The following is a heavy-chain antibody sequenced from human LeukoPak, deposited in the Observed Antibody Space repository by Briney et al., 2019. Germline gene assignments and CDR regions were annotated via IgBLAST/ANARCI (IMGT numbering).Heavy chain of an antibody. J-gene: IGHJ6*03. CDR3: ARACESSSPGFMDV. V-gene: IGHV3-7*01. CDR1: GLTFSSYW. D-gene: IGHD6-13*01. Sequence: GGSLRLSCAASGLTFSSYWMSWVRQAPGKGLEWVANIKQDGSEKYYVDSVKGRFTISRDNAKNSLYLQMNSPRAEDTAVYYCARACESSSPGFMDVWGKGTTVTVSS. CDR2: IKQDGSEK.